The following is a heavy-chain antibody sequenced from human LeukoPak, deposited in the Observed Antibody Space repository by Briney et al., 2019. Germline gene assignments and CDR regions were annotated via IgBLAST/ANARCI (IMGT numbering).Heavy chain of an antibody. V-gene: IGHV3-48*03. J-gene: IGHJ4*02. Sequence: GGSLRLSCAASGFTFSSYEMNWVSQPPGKGLECVSYISSSGSTIYYADSVKGRFTISRDNAKNSLYLQMNSLRAEDTAVYYCARDWRENNYYDSSDPTFDYWGQGTLVTVSS. CDR1: GFTFSSYE. CDR3: ARDWRENNYYDSSDPTFDY. D-gene: IGHD3-22*01. CDR2: ISSSGSTI.